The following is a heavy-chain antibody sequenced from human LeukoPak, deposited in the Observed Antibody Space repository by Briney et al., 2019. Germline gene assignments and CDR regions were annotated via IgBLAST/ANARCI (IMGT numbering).Heavy chain of an antibody. D-gene: IGHD1-14*01. CDR1: GYTFTGYY. Sequence: GASVKVSCKTSGYTFTGYYIHLLGQAPGQRHEWMAWIDPNSGATNYAHKFEGRVTMTRDTSITTAYMEVSSLRSDDTAVYYCARELINFHDHTNTGFFDSWGQGTLVTVSS. J-gene: IGHJ4*03. V-gene: IGHV1-2*02. CDR2: IDPNSGAT. CDR3: ARELINFHDHTNTGFFDS.